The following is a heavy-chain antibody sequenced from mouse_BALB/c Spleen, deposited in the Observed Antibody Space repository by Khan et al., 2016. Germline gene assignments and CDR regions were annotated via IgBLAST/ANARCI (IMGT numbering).Heavy chain of an antibody. Sequence: EVELVESGAELVKPGASVKLSCTASGFNIKDTYMHWVKQRPEQGLEWIGRIDPANGNTKYDPKFQGKATITADTSSNTAYLQLSSLTSEDTAVYYCAGGSYFDYWGQGTTLTVSS. V-gene: IGHV14-3*02. D-gene: IGHD1-1*02. CDR2: IDPANGNT. CDR1: GFNIKDTY. CDR3: AGGSYFDY. J-gene: IGHJ2*01.